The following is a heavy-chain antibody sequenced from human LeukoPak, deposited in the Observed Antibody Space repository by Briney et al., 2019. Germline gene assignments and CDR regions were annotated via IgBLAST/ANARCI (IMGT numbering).Heavy chain of an antibody. V-gene: IGHV5-10-1*01. Sequence: GESLKISCKGSGYTFTSYWIGWVRQLPGKGLEWMGRIDPSDSYTNYSPSFQGHVTISVDRSIRTAYLQWSSLKASDTAMYYCARLLGYCSGGSCYGMDVWGQGTTAIVSS. D-gene: IGHD2-15*01. J-gene: IGHJ6*02. CDR1: GYTFTSYW. CDR2: IDPSDSYT. CDR3: ARLLGYCSGGSCYGMDV.